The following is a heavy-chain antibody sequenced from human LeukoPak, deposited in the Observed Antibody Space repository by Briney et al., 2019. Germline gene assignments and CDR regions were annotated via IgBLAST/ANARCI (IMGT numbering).Heavy chain of an antibody. J-gene: IGHJ4*02. V-gene: IGHV3-43*01. Sequence: GGSLRLSCAASGFTFDDYTMHWVRQAPGKGLEWVSLISWDGGSTYYADSVKGRFTTSRDNSKNSLYLQMNSLRTEDTALYYCAKARNSGSYSYYFDYWGQGTLVTVSS. D-gene: IGHD1-26*01. CDR3: AKARNSGSYSYYFDY. CDR2: ISWDGGST. CDR1: GFTFDDYT.